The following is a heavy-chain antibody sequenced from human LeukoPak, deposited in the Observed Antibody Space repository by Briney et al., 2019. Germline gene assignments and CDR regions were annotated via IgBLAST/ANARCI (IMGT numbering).Heavy chain of an antibody. CDR2: ISWNSGSI. Sequence: GGSLRLSCAASGFTFDDYAMHWVRQAPGKGLEWVSGISWNSGSIGYADSVKGRFTISRDNAKNSLHLQMNSLRAEDTALYYCAKEVVVAAIGGDYYYYGMDVWGQGTTVTVSS. CDR1: GFTFDDYA. V-gene: IGHV3-9*01. D-gene: IGHD2-15*01. CDR3: AKEVVVAAIGGDYYYYGMDV. J-gene: IGHJ6*02.